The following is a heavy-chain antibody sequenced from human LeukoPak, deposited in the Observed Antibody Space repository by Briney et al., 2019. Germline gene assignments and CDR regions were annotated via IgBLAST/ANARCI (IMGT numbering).Heavy chain of an antibody. V-gene: IGHV4-39*07. CDR2: IYYSGST. CDR1: GGSISSSSYY. CDR3: ARVSRDGYNYKPPFDY. Sequence: SETLSLACTVSGGSISSSSYYWGWIRQPPGKGLEWIGSIYYSGSTYYNPSLKSRVTISVDTSKNQFSLKLSSVTGADTAVYYCARVSRDGYNYKPPFDYWGQGTLVTVSS. J-gene: IGHJ4*02. D-gene: IGHD5-24*01.